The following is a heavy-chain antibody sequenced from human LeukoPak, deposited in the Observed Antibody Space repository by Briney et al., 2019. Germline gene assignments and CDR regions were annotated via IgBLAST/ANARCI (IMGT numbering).Heavy chain of an antibody. Sequence: KTSETLSLTCTVSGDSVSGVYWSWIRQPPGKGLEWIGCVYYSGDTNYNPSLKSRVTMSLDTSKNQVSLRLGSVTAADTAVYYCARHPFATPFDYWGRGTLLTVSS. CDR3: ARHPFATPFDY. CDR2: VYYSGDT. V-gene: IGHV4-59*08. D-gene: IGHD2-15*01. J-gene: IGHJ4*02. CDR1: GDSVSGVY.